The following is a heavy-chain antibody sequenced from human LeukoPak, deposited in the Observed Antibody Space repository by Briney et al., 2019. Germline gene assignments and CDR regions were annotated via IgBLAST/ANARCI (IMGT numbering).Heavy chain of an antibody. CDR1: GGSISSGGYY. V-gene: IGHV4-31*03. Sequence: PSQTLSLTCTVSGGSISSGGYYWSWIRQHLGKGLEWIGYIYYSGSTYYNPSLKSRVTISVDTSKNQFSLKLSSVTAADTAVYYCARERPSYYGMDVWGKGTTVTVSS. CDR2: IYYSGST. CDR3: ARERPSYYGMDV. J-gene: IGHJ6*04.